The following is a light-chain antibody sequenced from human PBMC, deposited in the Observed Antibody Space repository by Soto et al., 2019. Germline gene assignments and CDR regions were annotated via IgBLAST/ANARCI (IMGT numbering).Light chain of an antibody. Sequence: DIQLTQSPSFLSASVGDRVTITCRASHGITSYLAWFQQKPGKAPKVLIYAASILQGGVPSRFSGSGSGTEFTLTISSLQPEDFATYYCQQLNSYPLTFGGGTKVEIK. V-gene: IGKV1-9*01. CDR3: QQLNSYPLT. CDR1: HGITSY. CDR2: AAS. J-gene: IGKJ4*01.